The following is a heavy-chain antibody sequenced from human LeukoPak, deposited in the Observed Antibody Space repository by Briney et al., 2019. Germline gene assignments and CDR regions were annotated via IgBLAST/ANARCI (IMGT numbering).Heavy chain of an antibody. J-gene: IGHJ4*02. CDR1: GFTFSSSA. Sequence: SVKVSCKASGFTFSSSAIQWVRQARGQRLEWIGWIVVGSDKSNYAQKFQERVTISRDISTSTAYMELSSLRSEDTAVYYCAADDQQIAVWGQGTLVTVSS. CDR2: IVVGSDKS. CDR3: AADDQQIAV. D-gene: IGHD1/OR15-1a*01. V-gene: IGHV1-58*02.